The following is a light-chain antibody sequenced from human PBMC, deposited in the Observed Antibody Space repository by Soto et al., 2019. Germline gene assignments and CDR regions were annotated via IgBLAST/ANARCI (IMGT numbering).Light chain of an antibody. V-gene: IGKV1-9*01. J-gene: IGKJ1*01. CDR1: QGISSY. Sequence: DIQLTHSPFSLSASVGDRFTITLLASQGISSYLGWYQQKPGKAPNLLIYDASTLHSGVPSRFSGSGSGTDFTLTISSLEPEDFAVYYCQQRSNWPPETFGQGIKVDIK. CDR2: DAS. CDR3: QQRSNWPPET.